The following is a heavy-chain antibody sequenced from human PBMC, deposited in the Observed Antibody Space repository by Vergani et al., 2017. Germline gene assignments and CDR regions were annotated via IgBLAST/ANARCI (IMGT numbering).Heavy chain of an antibody. Sequence: QVQLVESGGGVVQPGRSLRLSCAASGFTFSSYGMHWVRQAPGKGLEWVAVISYDGSNKYYADSVKGRFTISRDNSKNTLYLQMNSLRAEDTAVYYCARGAVAGKLKSLGPGYWGQGTLVTVSS. CDR1: GFTFSSYG. CDR2: ISYDGSNK. J-gene: IGHJ4*02. D-gene: IGHD6-19*01. V-gene: IGHV3-30*03. CDR3: ARGAVAGKLKSLGPGY.